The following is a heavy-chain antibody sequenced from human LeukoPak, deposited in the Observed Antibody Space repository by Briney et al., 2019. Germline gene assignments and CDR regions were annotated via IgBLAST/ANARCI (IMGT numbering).Heavy chain of an antibody. D-gene: IGHD6-19*01. J-gene: IGHJ4*02. CDR2: IIPILGIA. CDR1: GGTFSSYA. CDR3: AREGDSSGWHGTYYFDY. V-gene: IGHV1-69*04. Sequence: ASVKVSCKASGGTFSSYAISWVRQAPGQGLEWMGRIIPILGIANYAQKFQGRVTITADKSTSTAYMELSSLRSEDTAVYYCAREGDSSGWHGTYYFDYWGQGTLVTVSS.